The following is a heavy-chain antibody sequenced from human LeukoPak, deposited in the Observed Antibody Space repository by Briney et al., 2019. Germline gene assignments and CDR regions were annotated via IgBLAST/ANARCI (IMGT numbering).Heavy chain of an antibody. J-gene: IGHJ4*02. D-gene: IGHD1-26*01. V-gene: IGHV3-15*01. CDR3: TWVGARYYFDY. CDR1: GSTFNHAW. Sequence: GGSLRLSCAASGSTFNHAWMSWVRQAPGKGLEWVGRIKSKTNGGTTDYAAPVKGGFTISRDDSKNTLYLQMNSLKTEDTAVYYCTWVGARYYFDYWGQGTLVTVSS. CDR2: IKSKTNGGTT.